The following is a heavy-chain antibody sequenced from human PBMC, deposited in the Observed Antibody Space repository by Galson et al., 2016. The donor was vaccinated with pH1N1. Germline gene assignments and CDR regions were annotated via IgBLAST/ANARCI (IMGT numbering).Heavy chain of an antibody. CDR3: ATDGWTDVDSAIVIGDHFEY. D-gene: IGHD5-18*01. V-gene: IGHV1-69*05. Sequence: SVKVSCKASGGIFSSYAISWVRQAPGQGLEWMGRIIPAVGTTNLAQKFQGRVTLTTDEVKTTFYMELNSLRGEDTALYYCATDGWTDVDSAIVIGDHFEYWGQGALVTVSS. CDR1: GGIFSSYA. CDR2: IIPAVGTT. J-gene: IGHJ4*02.